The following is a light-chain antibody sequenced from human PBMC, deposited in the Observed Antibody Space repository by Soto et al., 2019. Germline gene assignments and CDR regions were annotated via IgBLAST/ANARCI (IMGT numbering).Light chain of an antibody. CDR3: QQYNNWPPIN. V-gene: IGKV3-15*01. CDR1: QSVSSN. Sequence: EIVLTQSPGTLSLSPGERATLSCRASQSVSSNLAWYQQKPGQAPRLLIYGASTRATGIPARFSGSGSGTEFTLTISSLQSEDFAVYYCQQYNNWPPINFGQGTRLEIK. CDR2: GAS. J-gene: IGKJ5*01.